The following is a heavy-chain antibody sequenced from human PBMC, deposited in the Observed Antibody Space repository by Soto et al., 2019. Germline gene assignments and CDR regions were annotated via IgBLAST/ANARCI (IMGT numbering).Heavy chain of an antibody. CDR1: GFIFSSFG. CDR3: ARDQRPNSSSLYYYFYGMDV. D-gene: IGHD6-13*01. Sequence: GGSLRLSCAASGFIFSSFGVHWVRQSPGKGLEWVAVTSFDGSEKFYAESVRGRFNISRDNSKNTVYLHMNSPRPEDTAMYYCARDQRPNSSSLYYYFYGMDVWGQGTTVTVSS. J-gene: IGHJ6*02. V-gene: IGHV3-30*03. CDR2: TSFDGSEK.